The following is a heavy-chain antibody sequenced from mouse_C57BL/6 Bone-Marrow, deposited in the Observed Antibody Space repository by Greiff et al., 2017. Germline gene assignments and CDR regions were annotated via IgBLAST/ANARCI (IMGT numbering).Heavy chain of an antibody. D-gene: IGHD3-2*02. CDR2: LYPGSGST. J-gene: IGHJ2*01. Sequence: QVQLQQPGAELVKPGASVKMSCKASGYTFTSYWITWVKQRPGQGLEWIGDLYPGSGSTNYNEKFKSKATLTVDTSSSTADMQLSSLTSEDSAVYYCARWEPTAQATTFDYWGQGTTLTVSS. CDR1: GYTFTSYW. CDR3: ARWEPTAQATTFDY. V-gene: IGHV1-55*01.